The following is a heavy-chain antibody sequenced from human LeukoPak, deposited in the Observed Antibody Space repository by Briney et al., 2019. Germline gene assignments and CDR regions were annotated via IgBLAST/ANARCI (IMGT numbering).Heavy chain of an antibody. CDR2: IYYSGST. D-gene: IGHD5-18*01. Sequence: SETLSLTCTVSGDSISSSSSYWGWFRQPPGKGLEWIGTIYYSGSTYYNPSLKSRVTISVDTSKNQFSLKLSSVTAADTAVYYCARDRGGYTYSHDYWGQGTLVTVSS. CDR1: GDSISSSSSY. CDR3: ARDRGGYTYSHDY. V-gene: IGHV4-39*07. J-gene: IGHJ4*02.